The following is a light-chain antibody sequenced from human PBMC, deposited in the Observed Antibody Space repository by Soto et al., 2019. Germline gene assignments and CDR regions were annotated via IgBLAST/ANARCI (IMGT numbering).Light chain of an antibody. J-gene: IGKJ5*01. CDR2: DAS. V-gene: IGKV3-11*01. CDR3: QKYNSAPT. Sequence: EIVLTQSPATLSLSPGERATLSCRASQSVSSYLAWYQQKPGQAPRLLIYDASNRATGIPARFSGSGSGTDFTLTISSLEPEDFAVYYCQKYNSAPTFGQGTRLEI. CDR1: QSVSSY.